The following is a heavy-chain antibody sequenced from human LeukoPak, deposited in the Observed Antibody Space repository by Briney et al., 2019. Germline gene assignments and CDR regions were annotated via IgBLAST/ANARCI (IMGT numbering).Heavy chain of an antibody. CDR2: IVPGFHTT. J-gene: IGHJ5*02. D-gene: IGHD3-22*01. CDR3: ARWDAHYHEGDNWFEP. CDR1: GDSFSNYA. V-gene: IGHV1-69*13. Sequence: SVKVSCKASGDSFSNYAIVWVRQAPGQGLEWLGGIVPGFHTTDYAERFQGRLIITADESTTTAYMELSSLTSEDTAMYYCARWDAHYHEGDNWFEPWGQGTLATVSS.